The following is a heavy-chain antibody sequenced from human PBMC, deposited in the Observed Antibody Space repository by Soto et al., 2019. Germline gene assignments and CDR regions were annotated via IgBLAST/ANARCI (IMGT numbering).Heavy chain of an antibody. V-gene: IGHV3-33*01. CDR3: ARDLSYYSDDC. Sequence: QVQLAESGGGVVQPGGSLRLSCAASGFTFSNHGMHWVRKAPGKGLEWVAVIWYDGSRKHYADYVEGRFTISRDDSKSTLYLQMNSLRVEDTAVYYCARDLSYYSDDCWGQGTLVTVSS. J-gene: IGHJ4*02. CDR1: GFTFSNHG. D-gene: IGHD1-26*01. CDR2: IWYDGSRK.